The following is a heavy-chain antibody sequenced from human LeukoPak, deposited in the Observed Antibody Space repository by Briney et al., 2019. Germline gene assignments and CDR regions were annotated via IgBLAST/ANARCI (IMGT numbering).Heavy chain of an antibody. CDR3: AKRPSAYCFEGGCYFTY. D-gene: IGHD2-21*01. CDR2: ISGSGANT. V-gene: IGHV3-23*01. CDR1: GFSFSSYA. J-gene: IGHJ4*02. Sequence: GGSLRLSCAASGFSFSSYAMSWVRQAPGRGLEWVSAISGSGANTYYADSVKGRFTISRDNAKDTLYLQMNTLRAEDTAVYYCAKRPSAYCFEGGCYFTYWGQGTLVIVSS.